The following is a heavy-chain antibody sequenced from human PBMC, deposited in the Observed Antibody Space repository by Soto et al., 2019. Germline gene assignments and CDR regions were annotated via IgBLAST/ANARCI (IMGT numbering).Heavy chain of an antibody. V-gene: IGHV3-7*01. CDR1: GFSFSSYW. CDR2: IKQDESEK. CDR3: VRVVGCDYVN. J-gene: IGHJ4*02. Sequence: EVQLVESGGGLVQPGGSLRISCTGSGFSFSSYWMSWVRQAPGKGLEWVASIKQDESEKYYVDSVKGRFTISRDNVDDSVFLHMNRLIAEDTAVFFCVRVVGCDYVNWGLGTLVTVSS. D-gene: IGHD3-16*01.